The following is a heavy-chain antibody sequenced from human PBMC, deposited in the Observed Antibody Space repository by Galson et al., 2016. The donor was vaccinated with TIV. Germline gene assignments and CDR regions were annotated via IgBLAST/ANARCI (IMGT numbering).Heavy chain of an antibody. CDR1: GFTFSSHW. Sequence: SLRLSCAASGFTFSSHWMHWVRQSPGKGLVWVSRINSDGNRRTYADSVKGRFTISRDNAKNILYQQLNSLRVEGTAVYYCSRGVGRAIAAAGFRWLDPWGQGTQVIVSS. D-gene: IGHD6-13*01. J-gene: IGHJ5*02. CDR3: SRGVGRAIAAAGFRWLDP. V-gene: IGHV3-74*01. CDR2: INSDGNRR.